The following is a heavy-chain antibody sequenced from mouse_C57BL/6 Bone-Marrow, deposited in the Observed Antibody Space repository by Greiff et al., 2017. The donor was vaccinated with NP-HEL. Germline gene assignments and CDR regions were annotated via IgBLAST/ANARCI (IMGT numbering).Heavy chain of an antibody. CDR1: GYTFTDYY. CDR3: ANGNPSYWYFDV. Sequence: EVQLQQSGPELVKPGASVKISCKASGYTFTDYYMNWVKQSHGKSLEWIGDINPNNGGTSYNQKFKGKATLTVDKSSSTAYMELRSLTSEDSAVYYCANGNPSYWYFDVWGTGTTVTVSS. J-gene: IGHJ1*03. D-gene: IGHD2-1*01. CDR2: INPNNGGT. V-gene: IGHV1-26*01.